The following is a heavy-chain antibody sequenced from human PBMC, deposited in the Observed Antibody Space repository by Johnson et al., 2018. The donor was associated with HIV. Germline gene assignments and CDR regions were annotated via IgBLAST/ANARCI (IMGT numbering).Heavy chain of an antibody. D-gene: IGHD3-10*01. Sequence: EVQLLESGGGLVQPGGSLRLSCAASGFTFSSYAMSWVRQAPGKGLEWVSAISGSGGSTYYADSVKGRFTISRDNSKNTLYLQMNSLRAEDTAVYYCARGRDYYGSGSSDAFDIWGQGTMVTVSS. CDR1: GFTFSSYA. CDR3: ARGRDYYGSGSSDAFDI. CDR2: ISGSGGST. V-gene: IGHV3-23*01. J-gene: IGHJ3*02.